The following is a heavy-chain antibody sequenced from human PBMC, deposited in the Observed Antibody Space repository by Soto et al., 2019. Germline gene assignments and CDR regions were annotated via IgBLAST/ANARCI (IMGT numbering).Heavy chain of an antibody. D-gene: IGHD6-13*01. Sequence: PSVTLSLTCPVAGGTLSSYDWSWIRPPPGKGLEWIGYIYYSGSTNYNPSLKSRVTISVDTSKNQFSLKLSSVTAADTAVYYCAHEAYSSSYYGMDVWGQGTTVTVSS. V-gene: IGHV4-59*08. CDR1: GGTLSSYD. J-gene: IGHJ6*02. CDR3: AHEAYSSSYYGMDV. CDR2: IYYSGST.